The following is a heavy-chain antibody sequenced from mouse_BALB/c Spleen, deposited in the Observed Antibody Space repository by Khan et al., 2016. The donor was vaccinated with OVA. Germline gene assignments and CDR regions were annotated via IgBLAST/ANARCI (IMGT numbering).Heavy chain of an antibody. CDR2: IRYSGST. J-gene: IGHJ4*01. CDR1: GYSITSDYA. V-gene: IGHV3-2*02. D-gene: IGHD1-1*01. Sequence: EVQLQESGPGLVKPSQSLSLTCTVTGYSITSDYAWNWIRQFPGNKLEWMGYIRYSGSTSYNTSLKSRISITRDTSKNKFFLQLNSVTTEDTATYYCARRGIYYYGSSYGYYAMDYWGQGTSVTVSS. CDR3: ARRGIYYYGSSYGYYAMDY.